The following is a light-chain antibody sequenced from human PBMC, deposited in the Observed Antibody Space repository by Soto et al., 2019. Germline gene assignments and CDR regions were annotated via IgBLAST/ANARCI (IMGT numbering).Light chain of an antibody. CDR2: DVT. CDR3: MSYAGGNNWV. V-gene: IGLV2-8*01. CDR1: SSDVGAHGY. Sequence: QSVLTQPPSASGSPGQSVTISCTGTSSDVGAHGYVSWYQQHAGKAPKLMIYDVTKRPSGVPDRFSGSKSANTASLTVSGLQAEDEADYYCMSYAGGNNWVFGGGTKPPS. J-gene: IGLJ3*02.